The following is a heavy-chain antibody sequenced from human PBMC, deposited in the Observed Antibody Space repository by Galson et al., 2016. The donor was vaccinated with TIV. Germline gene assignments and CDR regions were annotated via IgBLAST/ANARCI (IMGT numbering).Heavy chain of an antibody. CDR2: IDPLGGGT. CDR3: ATFSGARGPFDY. V-gene: IGHV1-46*01. D-gene: IGHD2-15*01. CDR1: GYTFSKYG. J-gene: IGHJ4*02. Sequence: SVKVSCKASGYTFSKYGISWVRRAPGQGLEWVGVIDPLGGGTTYAPQFQGRVTMTRDTSTSTVYMELTSLKSDDTAIFYCATFSGARGPFDYWGQGTLVAVSS.